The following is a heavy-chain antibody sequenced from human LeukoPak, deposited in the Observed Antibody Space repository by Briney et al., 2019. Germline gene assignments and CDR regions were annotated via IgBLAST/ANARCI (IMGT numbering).Heavy chain of an antibody. D-gene: IGHD5-18*01. CDR1: GGSLSSSIYY. CDR2: IYNSAST. Sequence: SETLSLTCTVSGGSLSSSIYYWGWVRQPPGKGLEWIGSIYNSASTYYNPSLKSRVTISVDTSKNQFSLKLNSVTAADTAVYYCAGRSRRNQLWHGMDVWGQGTTVTVSS. CDR3: AGRSRRNQLWHGMDV. J-gene: IGHJ6*02. V-gene: IGHV4-39*01.